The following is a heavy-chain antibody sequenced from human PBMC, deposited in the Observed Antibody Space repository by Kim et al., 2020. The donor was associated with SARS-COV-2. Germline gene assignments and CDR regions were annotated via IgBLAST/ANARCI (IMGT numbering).Heavy chain of an antibody. J-gene: IGHJ6*02. CDR3: TRESIAGKEGGMDG. D-gene: IGHD6-13*01. Sequence: GGSLRLSCAASGFSVSGSCMSWVRQAPGKGPEWVSVLCGDGNTRYADSVKGRFTISRDNSKNTLFLQMNSLRVEDTAVYFCTRESIAGKEGGMDGWGQGTTVTVSS. CDR2: LCGDGNT. CDR1: GFSVSGSC. V-gene: IGHV3-53*01.